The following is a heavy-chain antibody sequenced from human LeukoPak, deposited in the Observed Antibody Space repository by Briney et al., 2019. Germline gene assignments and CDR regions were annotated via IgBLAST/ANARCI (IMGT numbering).Heavy chain of an antibody. CDR3: ARVHLEEGLYLDY. J-gene: IGHJ4*02. CDR1: GVSISSGSYF. Sequence: PSETLSLTCTVSGVSISSGSYFWSWLRQPAGKGLEWVGRVYASGSTDYNPSLKSRVTISMDTSKNQFSLKLTSVTASDTAVYFCARVHLEEGLYLDYWGQGTLVTVSS. V-gene: IGHV4-61*02. CDR2: VYASGST. D-gene: IGHD3-3*01.